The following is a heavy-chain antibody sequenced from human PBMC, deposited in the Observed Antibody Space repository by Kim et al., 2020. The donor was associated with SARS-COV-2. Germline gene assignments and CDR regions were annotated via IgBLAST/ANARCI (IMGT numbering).Heavy chain of an antibody. CDR2: ISWDGKRT. D-gene: IGHD4-17*01. CDR3: AKGVTNSGFDY. CDR1: GFTFSTSP. J-gene: IGHJ4*02. Sequence: GGSLRLSCVASGFTFSTSPMGWVRQAPGKGLEWVSRISWDGKRTYYADSVKGRVTISSDKSKNTLYLHMNSLRVEGTAVYYCAKGVTNSGFDYWGQGTQV. V-gene: IGHV3-23*01.